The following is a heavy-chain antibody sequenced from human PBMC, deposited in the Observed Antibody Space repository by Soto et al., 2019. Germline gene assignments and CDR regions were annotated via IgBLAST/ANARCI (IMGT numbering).Heavy chain of an antibody. CDR3: VKEGSGRYSRGPLDF. V-gene: IGHV3-23*01. J-gene: IGHJ3*01. CDR2: ISGSGGTS. CDR1: GFTFRSFT. Sequence: PGGSLRLSCAASGFTFRSFTMNWVRQAPGKGLEWVSVISGSGGTSYYADSVKGRFTISIDNSNNMLYLQMNSLRAEDTAKYYCVKEGSGRYSRGPLDFGGRGTMVPVSS. D-gene: IGHD6-19*01.